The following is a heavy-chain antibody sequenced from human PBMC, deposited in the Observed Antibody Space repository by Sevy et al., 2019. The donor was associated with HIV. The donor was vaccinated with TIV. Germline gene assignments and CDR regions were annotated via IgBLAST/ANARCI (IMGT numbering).Heavy chain of an antibody. D-gene: IGHD6-19*01. CDR1: GFTFSSYA. V-gene: IGHV3-23*01. CDR2: ISGSGGST. Sequence: GSLRLSCAASGFTFSSYAMSWVRQAPGKGLEWVSAISGSGGSTYYADSVKGRFTISRDNSKNTLYLQMNSLRAEDTAVYYCAKDSLKYSSGWSPGGCWGQGTLVTVSS. J-gene: IGHJ4*02. CDR3: AKDSLKYSSGWSPGGC.